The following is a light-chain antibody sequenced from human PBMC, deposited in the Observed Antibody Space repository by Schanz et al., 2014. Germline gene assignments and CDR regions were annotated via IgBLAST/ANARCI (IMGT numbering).Light chain of an antibody. CDR1: SSDVGGYNF. CDR2: DVS. V-gene: IGLV2-14*01. CDR3: GSYTSSGPVV. J-gene: IGLJ2*01. Sequence: QSALTQPASVSGSPGQSITISCTGTSSDVGGYNFVSWYQQHPGKAPKLMIHDVSNRPSGVSNRFSGSKSGNTASLTISGLQAEDEADYYCGSYTSSGPVVFGGGTKLTVL.